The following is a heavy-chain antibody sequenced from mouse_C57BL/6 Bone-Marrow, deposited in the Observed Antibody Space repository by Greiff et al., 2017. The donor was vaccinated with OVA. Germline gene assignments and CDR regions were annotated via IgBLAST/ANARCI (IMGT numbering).Heavy chain of an antibody. V-gene: IGHV1-54*01. CDR1: GYAFTNYL. D-gene: IGHD1-1*01. CDR2: INPGSGGT. Sequence: VQLQQSGAELVRPGTSVKVSCKASGYAFTNYLIEWVKQRPGQGLEWIGVINPGSGGTNYNEKFKGKATLTADKSSSTAYMQLSSLTSEDSAVYFCARCSTTRAMDYWGQGTSVTVSS. J-gene: IGHJ4*01. CDR3: ARCSTTRAMDY.